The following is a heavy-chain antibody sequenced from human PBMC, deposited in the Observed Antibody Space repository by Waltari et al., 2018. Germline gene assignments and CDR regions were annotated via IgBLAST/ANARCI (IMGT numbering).Heavy chain of an antibody. Sequence: QVQLRESGPGLVKPSETLSLTCVISGDSLSINLFWGWIRQSPEKGLEWIGNIYYSGVTYYSPFLKSRVFISIDTPRRQFSLKLTSVTAADTAVYYCARVLTTGTVAFDIWGQGTLVTVSS. J-gene: IGHJ3*02. CDR3: ARVLTTGTVAFDI. D-gene: IGHD1-7*01. CDR1: GDSLSINLF. CDR2: IYYSGVT. V-gene: IGHV4-38-2*01.